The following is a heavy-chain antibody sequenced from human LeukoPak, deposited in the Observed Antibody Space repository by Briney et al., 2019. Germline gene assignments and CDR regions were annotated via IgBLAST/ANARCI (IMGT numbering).Heavy chain of an antibody. CDR3: ARAGNYYFED. Sequence: GGSLRLSCAASGFTFSSAWMHWVRQVPGEGPVWVSRMNYDGSTTNHADSVKGRFTISRDSAKSTLYLQMNGLRVEDTAVYYCARAGNYYFEDWGQGTLVTVSS. V-gene: IGHV3-74*01. CDR2: MNYDGSTT. CDR1: GFTFSSAW. D-gene: IGHD1-7*01. J-gene: IGHJ4*02.